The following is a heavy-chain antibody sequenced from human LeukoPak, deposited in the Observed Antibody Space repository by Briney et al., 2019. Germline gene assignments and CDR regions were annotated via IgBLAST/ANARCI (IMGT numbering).Heavy chain of an antibody. D-gene: IGHD6-13*01. V-gene: IGHV4-34*01. CDR3: ASFLVPIAAAEDYFDY. Sequence: SETLSLTCAVYGGSFSSYYWSWIRQPPGKWLEWIGEINHSGSTNYNPSLKSRVTISVDTSKNQFSLKLSSVTAADTAVYYCASFLVPIAAAEDYFDYWCQGTLVTVSS. CDR1: GGSFSSYY. J-gene: IGHJ4*02. CDR2: INHSGST.